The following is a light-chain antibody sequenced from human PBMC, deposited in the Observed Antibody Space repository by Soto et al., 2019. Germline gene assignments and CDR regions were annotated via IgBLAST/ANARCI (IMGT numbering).Light chain of an antibody. V-gene: IGLV4-69*01. J-gene: IGLJ2*01. Sequence: QSVLTQSPSASASLGASVKLTCTLTGGHSTYSIAWHQQQPGKGPRYLMKLNSDGSHGKGDGIPDRFSGSSSGAERYLTISSLQSEDEGVYYCQSWGTGAMVFGGGTKVTVL. CDR1: GGHSTYS. CDR2: LNSDGSH. CDR3: QSWGTGAMV.